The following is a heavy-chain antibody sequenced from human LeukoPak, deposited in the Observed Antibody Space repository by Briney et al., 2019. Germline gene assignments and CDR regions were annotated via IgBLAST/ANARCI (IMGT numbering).Heavy chain of an antibody. Sequence: GASVKVSCKASGYTFTGHYMHWVRQAPGQGLEWMGWINPNSGGTNYAQKFQGRVTMTRDTSISTAYMELSRLRSDDTAVYYCARGKRARWLQAYYFDYWGQGTLVTVSS. V-gene: IGHV1-2*02. CDR1: GYTFTGHY. D-gene: IGHD5-24*01. CDR2: INPNSGGT. J-gene: IGHJ4*02. CDR3: ARGKRARWLQAYYFDY.